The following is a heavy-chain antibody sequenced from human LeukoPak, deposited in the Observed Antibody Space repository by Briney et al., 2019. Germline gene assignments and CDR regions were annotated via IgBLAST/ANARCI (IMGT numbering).Heavy chain of an antibody. D-gene: IGHD3-10*01. J-gene: IGHJ4*02. CDR3: ARQLGGSGSY. CDR2: IKQDGSEK. CDR1: GFTFNSYW. Sequence: PGGSLRLSCAASGFTFNSYWMSWVRQAPGKGLEWVANIKQDGSEKYYVDSVKGRFTISRDNAKNSVYLQMYSLRAEDTAVYYCARQLGGSGSYWGQGTLVTVSS. V-gene: IGHV3-7*01.